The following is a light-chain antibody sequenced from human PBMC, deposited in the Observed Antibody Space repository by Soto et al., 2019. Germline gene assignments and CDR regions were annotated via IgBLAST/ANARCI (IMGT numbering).Light chain of an antibody. CDR1: SSNIGDNP. J-gene: IGLJ2*01. CDR2: DNN. Sequence: QSVLTQPPSASGTPGQRVTISCSGSSSNIGDNPVNWYQQVPGAAPKLLIYDNNKRPSGIPDRFSGSKSGTSATLGITGLQTGDEADYYCGTWDSSLSAVVFGGGTKLTVL. V-gene: IGLV1-51*01. CDR3: GTWDSSLSAVV.